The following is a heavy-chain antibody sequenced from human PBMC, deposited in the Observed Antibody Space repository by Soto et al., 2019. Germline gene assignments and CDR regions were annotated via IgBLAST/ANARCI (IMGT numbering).Heavy chain of an antibody. D-gene: IGHD3-3*01. CDR3: ARGGGSDNYREDFFAF. V-gene: IGHV3-66*01. CDR2: IYTGGNA. CDR1: GFSVSDNY. J-gene: IGHJ6*02. Sequence: PXXSLRLSCAPSGFSVSDNYMSWFRQAPGKGLEWVSVIYTGGNAHYLESVKGRFTVSRDNAKNTLYLQMNSLRVDDTAVYYCARGGGSDNYREDFFAFGAQGTSVTASS.